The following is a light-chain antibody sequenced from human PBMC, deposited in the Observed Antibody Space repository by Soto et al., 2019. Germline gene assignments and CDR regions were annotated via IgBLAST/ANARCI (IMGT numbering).Light chain of an antibody. CDR1: QSISIW. V-gene: IGKV1-5*03. CDR3: QLYYSYPPWT. Sequence: DIQMTQSPSTLSASVGDRVTITCRASQSISIWLAWSQQEPGKAPKLLIYKSSSLQSGVPSRFSGSGSGTEFTPTISSPQPDDFPTYDCQLYYSYPPWTFVQGTKVQSK. J-gene: IGKJ1*01. CDR2: KSS.